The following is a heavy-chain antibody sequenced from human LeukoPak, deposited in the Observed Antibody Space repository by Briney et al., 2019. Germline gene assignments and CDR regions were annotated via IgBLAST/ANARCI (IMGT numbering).Heavy chain of an antibody. CDR1: GGSVSEYF. D-gene: IGHD3-9*01. V-gene: IGHV4-34*01. Sequence: PSETLSLTYVVCGGSVSEYFWSWIRQPPGKGLAGMGESNHSGSTNYNPSLKSRASISVETSKNPCSLKLTSVTAADTAVYSCARVPEGGWLVIFDYWGHRNLVTVSS. CDR3: ARVPEGGWLVIFDY. J-gene: IGHJ4*01. CDR2: SNHSGST.